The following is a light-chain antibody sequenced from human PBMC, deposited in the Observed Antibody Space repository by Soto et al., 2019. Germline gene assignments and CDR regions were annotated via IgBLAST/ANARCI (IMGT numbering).Light chain of an antibody. CDR1: GSNIGNNY. CDR3: GAWDTSLSVVV. Sequence: QSVLTQPPSVSAAPGQRVTISCSGSGSNIGNNYVSWYQQFPGTTPKLLIYDNNKRPSGIPDRFSGSKSGTSATLGITGLQTGDEADYYCGAWDTSLSVVVFGGGTQLTVL. CDR2: DNN. J-gene: IGLJ2*01. V-gene: IGLV1-51*01.